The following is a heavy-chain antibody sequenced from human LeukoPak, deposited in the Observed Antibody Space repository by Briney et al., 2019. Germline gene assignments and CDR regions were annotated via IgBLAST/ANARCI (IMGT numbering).Heavy chain of an antibody. Sequence: KPSETLSLTCTVSGGSISSSSYYWGWIRQPPGKGLEWIGSIYYSGSTYYNPSLKSRVTISVDTSKNQFSLKLSSVTAADTAVYYCARPVYSGSYYVKTHHAFDIWGQGTMVTVSS. J-gene: IGHJ3*02. V-gene: IGHV4-39*01. D-gene: IGHD1-26*01. CDR1: GGSISSSSYY. CDR2: IYYSGST. CDR3: ARPVYSGSYYVKTHHAFDI.